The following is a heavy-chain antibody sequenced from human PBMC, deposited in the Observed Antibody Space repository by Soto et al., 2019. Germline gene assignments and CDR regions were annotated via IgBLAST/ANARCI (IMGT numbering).Heavy chain of an antibody. CDR3: TTLGFDP. V-gene: IGHV3-15*01. CDR2: VKSKAAGGTT. CDR1: GSTFSHAW. J-gene: IGHJ5*02. Sequence: EVQLVESGGGLVKPGGSLRLSCAASGSTFSHAWMSWVRQVPGKGLEWVARVKSKAAGGTTDYAAPVKGRFTISRDDSKNTLYLQMNSLKTDDTAVYYWTTLGFDPWGQGTLVTVSS.